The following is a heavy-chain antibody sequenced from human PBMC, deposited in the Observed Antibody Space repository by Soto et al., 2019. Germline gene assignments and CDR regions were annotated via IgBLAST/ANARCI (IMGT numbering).Heavy chain of an antibody. CDR3: SGGGRPGQIDWFDP. CDR2: IYRYGST. Sequence: QVQLQESGPRLVKPSGTLSLTCAVYGGSLSSCNWWSWVRQPPGKGLEWIGEIYRYGSTSYNPSLKSRVTIAVDKFKNQISRKMTSLTAADTAVYFCSGGGRPGQIDWFDPWGQGILVTVSS. D-gene: IGHD2-21*01. CDR1: GGSLSSCNW. V-gene: IGHV4-4*02. J-gene: IGHJ5*02.